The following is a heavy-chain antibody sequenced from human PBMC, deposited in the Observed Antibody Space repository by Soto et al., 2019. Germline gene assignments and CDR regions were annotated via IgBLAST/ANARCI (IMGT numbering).Heavy chain of an antibody. D-gene: IGHD2-15*01. V-gene: IGHV4-30-4*01. Sequence: PSETLSLTCTVSGGSVSSGSYYWSWIRQPPGKGLEWIGYIYYSGSTYYNPSLKSRVTISVDTSKNQFSLKLSSVTAADTAVYYCARARGGIHFDYWGQGTLVTVSS. CDR1: GGSVSSGSYY. CDR2: IYYSGST. J-gene: IGHJ4*02. CDR3: ARARGGIHFDY.